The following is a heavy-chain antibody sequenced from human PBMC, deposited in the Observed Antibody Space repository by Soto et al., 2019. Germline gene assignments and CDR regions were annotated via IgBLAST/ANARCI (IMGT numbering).Heavy chain of an antibody. D-gene: IGHD6-19*01. CDR1: GFSFSSYG. CDR3: AKGFKPVAGYFDY. V-gene: IGHV3-30*18. CDR2: ISYDGSNK. J-gene: IGHJ4*02. Sequence: QVQLVESGGGVVQPGRSLRLSCAASGFSFSSYGMHWVRQAPGKGLEWVAVISYDGSNKYYVDSVKGRFTISRDNSKNTLFLQMNGLRAEDTAVYYCAKGFKPVAGYFDYWGQGTLVTVSS.